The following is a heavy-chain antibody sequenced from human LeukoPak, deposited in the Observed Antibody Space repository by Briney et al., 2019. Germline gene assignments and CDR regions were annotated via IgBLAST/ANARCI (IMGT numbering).Heavy chain of an antibody. V-gene: IGHV4-59*01. CDR3: ARGDSSGSKWFDP. Sequence: EPSETLSLTCTVSGDSINTYSWNWIRQSPGRGLEWIGYIYYSGGTNYNPSLKSQVVIAVDTSKKQFSLKLNSVTASDTAVYYCARGDSSGSKWFDPWGQGTLVTVSS. CDR1: GDSINTYS. CDR2: IYYSGGT. D-gene: IGHD3-22*01. J-gene: IGHJ5*02.